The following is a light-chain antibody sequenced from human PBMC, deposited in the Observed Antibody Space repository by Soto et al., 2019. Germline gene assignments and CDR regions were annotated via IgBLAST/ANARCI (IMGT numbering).Light chain of an antibody. CDR2: GAS. CDR3: QQSYSTPHT. J-gene: IGKJ2*01. CDR1: QIISTY. Sequence: DIQMTQSPSSLAASVGDRVTISCRASQIISTYLNWYLQKPGQVPTLLIYGASSLQSGVPSRFSASGSATDFTLSISSLQREDLATYYCQQSYSTPHTFCQGTKLEIK. V-gene: IGKV1-39*01.